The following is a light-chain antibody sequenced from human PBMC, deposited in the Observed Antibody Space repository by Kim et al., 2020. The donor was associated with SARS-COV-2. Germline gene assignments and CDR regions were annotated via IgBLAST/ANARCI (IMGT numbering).Light chain of an antibody. CDR3: QSYDSSLSGYV. Sequence: RLTISSTGTSSNIGSGYDVHWYQQLPGTAPKLLIYGDSNRPSGVPDRFSGSKSGTSASLAITGLQAEDETDYYCQSYDSSLSGYVFGTGTKVTVL. V-gene: IGLV1-40*01. J-gene: IGLJ1*01. CDR2: GDS. CDR1: SSNIGSGYD.